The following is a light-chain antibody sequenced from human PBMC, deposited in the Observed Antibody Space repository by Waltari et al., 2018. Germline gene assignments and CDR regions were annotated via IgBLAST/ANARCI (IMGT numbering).Light chain of an antibody. CDR1: LGISSW. Sequence: DIQMTQSPSTLSASVGDRVTITCRASLGISSWLAWYQQKPGKAPKLLISKASSLERGVPSRFSGSGSGTEFTLTISSLQPDDFATYYCQQYNSYSRSFGQGTKLEIK. V-gene: IGKV1-5*03. J-gene: IGKJ2*01. CDR3: QQYNSYSRS. CDR2: KAS.